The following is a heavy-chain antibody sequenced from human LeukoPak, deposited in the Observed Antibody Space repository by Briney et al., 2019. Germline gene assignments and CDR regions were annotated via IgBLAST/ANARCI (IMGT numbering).Heavy chain of an antibody. Sequence: GESLKTSCKGSGYSFTSYWIGWVRQMPGKGLEWMGIIYPGDSDTRYSPSFQGQVTISADKSISTAYLQWSSLKASDTAMYYCARAIQQLVHPFDYWGQGTLVTVSS. V-gene: IGHV5-51*01. CDR1: GYSFTSYW. CDR2: IYPGDSDT. D-gene: IGHD6-13*01. J-gene: IGHJ4*02. CDR3: ARAIQQLVHPFDY.